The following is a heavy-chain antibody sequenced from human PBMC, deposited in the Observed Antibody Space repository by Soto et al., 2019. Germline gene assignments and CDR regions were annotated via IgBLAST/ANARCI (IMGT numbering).Heavy chain of an antibody. V-gene: IGHV3-74*01. CDR3: TSLCSGGSCKLDY. D-gene: IGHD2-15*01. J-gene: IGHJ4*02. Sequence: GGSLSLSCAASGFTFRSYWMHWVRQAPGKGMVWVTHNNRDGSSTSYADSVKGRFTISRDNAKNTLYLQMNSLRAEDTAVYYCTSLCSGGSCKLDYWGQGTLVTVSS. CDR2: NNRDGSST. CDR1: GFTFRSYW.